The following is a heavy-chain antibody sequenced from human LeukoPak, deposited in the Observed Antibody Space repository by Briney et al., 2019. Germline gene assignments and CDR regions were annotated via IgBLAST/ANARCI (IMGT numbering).Heavy chain of an antibody. Sequence: SETLSLTCTVSGGSISSSSYYWGWIRQPPGKGLEWIGSIYYSGSTYYNPSLKSRVTISVDTSKNQFSLKLSSVTAADTAVYYCARAGVRGVTTLRSNWFDPWGQRTLVTVSS. J-gene: IGHJ5*02. D-gene: IGHD3-10*01. V-gene: IGHV4-39*07. CDR3: ARAGVRGVTTLRSNWFDP. CDR1: GGSISSSSYY. CDR2: IYYSGST.